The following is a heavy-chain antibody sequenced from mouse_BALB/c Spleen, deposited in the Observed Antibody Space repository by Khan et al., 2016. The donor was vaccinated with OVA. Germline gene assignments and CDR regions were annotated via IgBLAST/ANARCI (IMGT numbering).Heavy chain of an antibody. V-gene: IGHV1-87*01. CDR2: LYPGDGDT. J-gene: IGHJ2*01. D-gene: IGHD1-1*01. CDR3: AREGITTGYFDY. CDR1: GYTFTSYW. Sequence: QVQLQQSGAELARPGASVKLSCKASGYTFTSYWMQWVKQRPGQGLEWIGTLYPGDGDTRYTQKFKGKATLTADKSSSTAYMQLSSLASEASAVYYSAREGITTGYFDYWGQGTTLTVSS.